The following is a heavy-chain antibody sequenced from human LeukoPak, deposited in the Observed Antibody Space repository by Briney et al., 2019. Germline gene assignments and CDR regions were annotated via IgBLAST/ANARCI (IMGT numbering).Heavy chain of an antibody. CDR3: ARRLSRTYGMDV. D-gene: IGHD2-21*01. V-gene: IGHV1-2*02. J-gene: IGHJ6*02. CDR1: GYTFTGYY. Sequence: GASVKVSCKASGYTFTGYYMHWVRQAPGQGLEWMGWINPNSGGTNYAQKFQGRVTMTRDTPISTAYMELSRLRSDDTAVYYCARRLSRTYGMDVWGQGTTVTVSS. CDR2: INPNSGGT.